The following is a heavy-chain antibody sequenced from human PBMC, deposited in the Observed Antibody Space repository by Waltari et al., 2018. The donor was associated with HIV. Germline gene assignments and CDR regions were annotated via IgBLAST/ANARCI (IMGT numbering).Heavy chain of an antibody. CDR2: IIPIFGTA. Sequence: QVQLVQSGAEVKKPGSSVKVSCKASGGAFSSCAISWVRQAPGPGLEWMGGIIPIFGTANYAQKFQGRVTITADESTSTAYMELSSLRSEDTAVYYCARGKPHYYDSSGYYYLDYWGQGTLVTVSS. V-gene: IGHV1-69*01. J-gene: IGHJ4*02. CDR1: GGAFSSCA. CDR3: ARGKPHYYDSSGYYYLDY. D-gene: IGHD3-22*01.